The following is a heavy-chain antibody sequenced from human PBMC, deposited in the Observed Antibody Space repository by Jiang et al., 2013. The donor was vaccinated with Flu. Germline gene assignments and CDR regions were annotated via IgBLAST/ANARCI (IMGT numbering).Heavy chain of an antibody. V-gene: IGHV3-30*18. CDR2: ISYDGSHT. D-gene: IGHD3-22*01. J-gene: IGHJ4*02. CDR1: GFTFSIYG. Sequence: GVVQPGRSLRLSCSASGFTFSIYGVHWVRQAPGKGLEWVALISYDGSHTFYADSVKGRFTISRDNFKNTLYLEMSSLRPEDTAVYYCAKDLYYDSSGYYSEAMGHFDYWGQGTLVTVSS. CDR3: AKDLYYDSSGYYSEAMGHFDY.